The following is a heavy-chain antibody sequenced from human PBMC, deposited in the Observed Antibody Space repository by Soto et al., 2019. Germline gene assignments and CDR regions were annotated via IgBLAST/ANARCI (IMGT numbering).Heavy chain of an antibody. V-gene: IGHV3-11*01. Sequence: QVQLVESGGGLVKPGGSLRLSCAATGFTFSDHYMSWIRQAPGKGLEGVSYISGSATTIYYADSIKGRFTISRDNAKNSLFLQMTSLRVDDTAVYYCARGRGEFDPWGQGTLLTVSS. CDR1: GFTFSDHY. J-gene: IGHJ5*02. CDR3: ARGRGEFDP. CDR2: ISGSATTI.